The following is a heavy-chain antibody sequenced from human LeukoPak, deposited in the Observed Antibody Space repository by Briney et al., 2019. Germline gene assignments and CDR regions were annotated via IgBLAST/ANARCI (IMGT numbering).Heavy chain of an antibody. CDR1: GYTFTGYY. V-gene: IGHV1-69-2*01. CDR2: VDPEDGET. CDR3: ATGGAAAGTNDAFDI. D-gene: IGHD6-13*01. J-gene: IGHJ3*02. Sequence: GASVKVSCKASGYTFTGYYMHWVQQAPGKGLEWMGLVDPEDGETIYAEKFQGRVTITADTSTDTAYMELSSLRSEDTAVYYCATGGAAAGTNDAFDIWGQGTMVTVSS.